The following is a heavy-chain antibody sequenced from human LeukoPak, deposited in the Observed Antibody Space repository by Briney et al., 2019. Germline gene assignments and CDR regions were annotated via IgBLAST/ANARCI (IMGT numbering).Heavy chain of an antibody. D-gene: IGHD1-26*01. Sequence: PSETLSLTCAVYSGSFSGYYWSWIRQPPGKGLEWIGEINHSGSTNYNPSLKSRVTISVDTSRNQFSLKLSSVTAADTAVYYCARGGSRLTTAGDLDYWGQGTLVTVSS. CDR3: ARGGSRLTTAGDLDY. CDR2: INHSGST. CDR1: SGSFSGYY. J-gene: IGHJ4*02. V-gene: IGHV4-34*01.